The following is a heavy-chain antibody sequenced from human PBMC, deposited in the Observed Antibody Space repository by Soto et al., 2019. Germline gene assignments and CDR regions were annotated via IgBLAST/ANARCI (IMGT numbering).Heavy chain of an antibody. D-gene: IGHD6-13*01. Sequence: SETLSLTCTVSGGSISSYYWSWIRQPPGKGLEWIGYIYYSGSTNYNPSLKSRVTISVDTSKNQFSLKLSSVTAADTAVYYCARLEEAAAAHIGNWFDPWGQGTLVTVSS. CDR2: IYYSGST. CDR1: GGSISSYY. V-gene: IGHV4-59*08. CDR3: ARLEEAAAAHIGNWFDP. J-gene: IGHJ5*02.